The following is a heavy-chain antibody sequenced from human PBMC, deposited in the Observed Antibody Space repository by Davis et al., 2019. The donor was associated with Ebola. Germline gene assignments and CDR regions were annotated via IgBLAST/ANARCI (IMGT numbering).Heavy chain of an antibody. CDR1: GFTFSSYA. V-gene: IGHV3-30-3*01. J-gene: IGHJ4*02. CDR3: AKDGRLWYYYDSSGYYDY. Sequence: PGGSLRLSCAASGFTFSSYAMHWVRQAPGKGLEWVAVISYDGSNKYYADSVKGRFTISRDNSKNTLYLQMNSLRAEDTAVYYCAKDGRLWYYYDSSGYYDYWGQGTLVTVSS. CDR2: ISYDGSNK. D-gene: IGHD3-22*01.